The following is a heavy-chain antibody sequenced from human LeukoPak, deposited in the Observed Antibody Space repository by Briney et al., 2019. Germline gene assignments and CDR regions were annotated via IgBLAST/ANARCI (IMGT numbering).Heavy chain of an antibody. CDR1: GYTFTSYG. CDR2: ISAYNGNT. D-gene: IGHD6-19*01. J-gene: IGHJ5*02. V-gene: IGHV1-18*01. CDR3: ARDTGSIALAGYNWFDP. Sequence: ASVKVSCKASGYTFTSYGISWVRQAPGQGLEWMGWISAYNGNTNYAQKLQGRVTMTTDTSTSTAYMELRSLRSDDTAVYYCARDTGSIALAGYNWFDPWGQGTLVTVSS.